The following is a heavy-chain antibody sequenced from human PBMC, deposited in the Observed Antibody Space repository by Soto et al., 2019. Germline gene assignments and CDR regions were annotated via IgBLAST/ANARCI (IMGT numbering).Heavy chain of an antibody. V-gene: IGHV1-8*01. CDR3: ARHDYGDFASPGMDV. J-gene: IGHJ6*02. Sequence: QVQLVQSGAEVKKPGASVKVSCKASGYTFTSYDINWVRQATGQGLEWMGWMNPNSGNTGYAQKFKDRGTMTRNTSISTAYMELSSLRSEDTAVYYCARHDYGDFASPGMDVWGQGTTVTVSS. CDR2: MNPNSGNT. CDR1: GYTFTSYD. D-gene: IGHD4-17*01.